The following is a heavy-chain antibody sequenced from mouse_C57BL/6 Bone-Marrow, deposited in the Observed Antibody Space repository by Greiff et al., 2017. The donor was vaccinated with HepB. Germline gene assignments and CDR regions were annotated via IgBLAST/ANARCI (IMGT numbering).Heavy chain of an antibody. V-gene: IGHV5-17*01. CDR3: ARSVRAAMDY. J-gene: IGHJ4*01. CDR1: GFTFSDYG. Sequence: EVKVVESGGGLVKPGGSLKLSCAASGFTFSDYGMHWVRQAPEKGLEWVAYISSGSSTIYYADTVKGRFTISRDNAKNTLFLQMTSLRSEDTAMYYCARSVRAAMDYWGQGTSVTVSS. CDR2: ISSGSSTI. D-gene: IGHD1-1*01.